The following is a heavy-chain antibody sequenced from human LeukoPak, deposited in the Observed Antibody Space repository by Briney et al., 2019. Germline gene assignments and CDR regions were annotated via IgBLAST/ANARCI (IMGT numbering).Heavy chain of an antibody. Sequence: SETLSLTCTVSGGSISSYYWSCIRQPPGKGLEWIGYIYYSGSTNYNPSLKSRVTISVDTSKNQFSLKLSSVTAADTAVYYCASSRYGGSDYWGQGTLVTVSS. V-gene: IGHV4-59*01. CDR3: ASSRYGGSDY. CDR1: GGSISSYY. CDR2: IYYSGST. J-gene: IGHJ4*02. D-gene: IGHD4-23*01.